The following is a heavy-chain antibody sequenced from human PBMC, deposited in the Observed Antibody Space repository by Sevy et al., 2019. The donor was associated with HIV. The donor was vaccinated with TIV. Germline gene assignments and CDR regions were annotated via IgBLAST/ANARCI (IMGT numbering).Heavy chain of an antibody. CDR2: TYYRSKWYN. Sequence: KQSQTLSLTCAISGDSVSSNSAAWNWIRQSPSRGLEWLGRTYYRSKWYNDYAVSVKSRITINPDTSKNQFSLQLNSVTPEDTAVYYCARAVQWLALHYYYYNMDVWGKGTTVTVSS. CDR1: GDSVSSNSAA. D-gene: IGHD6-19*01. V-gene: IGHV6-1*01. J-gene: IGHJ6*03. CDR3: ARAVQWLALHYYYYNMDV.